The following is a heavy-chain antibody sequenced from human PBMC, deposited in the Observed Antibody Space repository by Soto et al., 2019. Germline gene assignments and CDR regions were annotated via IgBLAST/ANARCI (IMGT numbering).Heavy chain of an antibody. CDR2: ISHDGRIK. V-gene: IGHV3-30*04. CDR1: EFTFNRHA. CDR3: ARVSGHVYATLHGPFDY. D-gene: IGHD2-8*01. J-gene: IGHJ4*02. Sequence: QVQLVESGGGVVQPGRSLRLSCAASEFTFNRHAMHWVRQAPGKGLEWVAVISHDGRIKYYADSVKGRFTISRDNSMNMLDLQMNSLRAEDTAIYFCARVSGHVYATLHGPFDYWGQGTLVTVSS.